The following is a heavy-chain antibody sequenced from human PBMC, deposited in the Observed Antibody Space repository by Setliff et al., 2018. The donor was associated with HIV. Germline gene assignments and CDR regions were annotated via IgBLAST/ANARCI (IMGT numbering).Heavy chain of an antibody. J-gene: IGHJ4*02. V-gene: IGHV3-72*01. D-gene: IGHD6-6*01. Sequence: GGSLRLSCAASGFTFSDHYMDWVRQAPGKGLEWVGRSRNKVNSYTTQNAASVKGRFTISRDDSKSIAYLQMNSLKTEDTAVYYCTVYSSSSPYWGQGTLVTVSS. CDR3: TVYSSSSPY. CDR2: SRNKVNSYTT. CDR1: GFTFSDHY.